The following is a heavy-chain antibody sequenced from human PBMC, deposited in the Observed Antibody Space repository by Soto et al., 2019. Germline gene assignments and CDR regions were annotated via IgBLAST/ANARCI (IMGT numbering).Heavy chain of an antibody. Sequence: SETLSLTCGVSGVSVSSTNWWSWVRQPPGKGLEWIGEIYHIGSTNYNPPLQSRVTMSIDLSKNQFPLNLTSVTAADTAVYYCARRGTPTVWGQGTL. V-gene: IGHV4-4*02. J-gene: IGHJ4*02. CDR1: GVSVSSTNW. D-gene: IGHD1-1*01. CDR3: ARRGTPTV. CDR2: IYHIGST.